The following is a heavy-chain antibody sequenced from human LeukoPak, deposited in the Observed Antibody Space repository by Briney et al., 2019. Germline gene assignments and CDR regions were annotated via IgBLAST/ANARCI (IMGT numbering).Heavy chain of an antibody. J-gene: IGHJ4*02. D-gene: IGHD4-17*01. CDR2: ISSSSSTI. V-gene: IGHV3-48*01. CDR1: GFTFSRYS. Sequence: GGSLRLSCAASGFTFSRYSMNWVRQAPGKGLEWVSYISSSSSTIHYADSVKGRFTISRDNAKNSLYLQMNSLRAEDTAVYYCARDLGMTDGDYVSYFDYWGQGTLVTVSS. CDR3: ARDLGMTDGDYVSYFDY.